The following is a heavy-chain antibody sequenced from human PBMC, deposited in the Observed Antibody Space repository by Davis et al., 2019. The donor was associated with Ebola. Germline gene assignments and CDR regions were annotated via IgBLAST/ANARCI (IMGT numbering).Heavy chain of an antibody. CDR3: ARDRRYSYGFDYYYGMDV. D-gene: IGHD5-18*01. J-gene: IGHJ6*02. Sequence: PGGSLRLSCAASGFTFSSYGMHWVRQAPGKGLEWVAFIRYDGSNKYYADSVKGRFTISRDNSKNTLYLQMNSLRAEDTAVYYCARDRRYSYGFDYYYGMDVWGQGTTVTVSS. V-gene: IGHV3-30*02. CDR2: IRYDGSNK. CDR1: GFTFSSYG.